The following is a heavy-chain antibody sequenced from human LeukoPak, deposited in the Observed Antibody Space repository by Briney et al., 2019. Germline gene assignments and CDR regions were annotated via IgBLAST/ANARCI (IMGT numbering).Heavy chain of an antibody. CDR3: ARTTYCSSTSCPKNAFDI. Sequence: PSETLSLTCAVYGGSFSGYYWSWIRQPPGKGLEWIGEINHSGSTSYNPSLKSRVTISVDTSKNQFSLKLSSVTAADTAVYYCARTTYCSSTSCPKNAFDIWGQGTMVTVSS. CDR2: INHSGST. J-gene: IGHJ3*02. V-gene: IGHV4-34*01. CDR1: GGSFSGYY. D-gene: IGHD2-2*01.